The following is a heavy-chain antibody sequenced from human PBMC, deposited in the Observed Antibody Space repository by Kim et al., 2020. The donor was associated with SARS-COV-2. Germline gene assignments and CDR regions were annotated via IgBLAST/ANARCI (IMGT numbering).Heavy chain of an antibody. J-gene: IGHJ4*02. D-gene: IGHD3-22*01. Sequence: YSGSTYYNPSLKSRVTISVDTSKNQFSLKLSSVTAADTAVYYCASRLGDYWGQGTLVTVSS. CDR2: YSGST. V-gene: IGHV4-39*07. CDR3: ASRLGDY.